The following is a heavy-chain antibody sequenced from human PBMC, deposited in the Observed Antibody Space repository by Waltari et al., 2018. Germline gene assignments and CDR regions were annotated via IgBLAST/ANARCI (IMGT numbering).Heavy chain of an antibody. D-gene: IGHD5-12*01. CDR2: INVDGGYI. Sequence: EVHWAESGGGVVQPGGSLRLSCTGSGFRFGDYWMHWVRQAPGKGLEWVSRINVDGGYISYGDSVKGRFTISRDNAKNTVFLQLNSLRADDTAVYFCARKAGSGYPYGPFYYDNWGQGTLVTVSS. J-gene: IGHJ4*02. V-gene: IGHV3-74*01. CDR3: ARKAGSGYPYGPFYYDN. CDR1: GFRFGDYW.